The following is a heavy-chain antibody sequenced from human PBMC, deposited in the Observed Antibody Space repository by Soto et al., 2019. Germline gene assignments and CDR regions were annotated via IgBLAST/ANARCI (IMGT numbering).Heavy chain of an antibody. CDR3: ALRAAASMITYFDY. CDR2: VYHSGFT. Sequence: PSETLSLTCAVSGDSISSTDWWSWVRQPPGKRLEWIGEVYHSGFTTYNTSLRSRVPISVDKSKNHFSLRLSSVTAADTAVYYCALRAAASMITYFDYWGPGALVTVSS. CDR1: GDSISSTDW. J-gene: IGHJ4*02. V-gene: IGHV4-4*02. D-gene: IGHD3-22*01.